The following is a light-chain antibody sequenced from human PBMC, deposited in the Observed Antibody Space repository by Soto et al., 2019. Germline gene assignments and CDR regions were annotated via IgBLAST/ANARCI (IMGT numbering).Light chain of an antibody. Sequence: QSALTQPASVSGSPGQSITISCSGTSSDIGSYNHVAWYQQFPGKSPKLMIYAVSDRPSGVSDRFSGSKSGITASLTISGLQTEDEDDYYCISYTDRQSYLFGTGTKVTV. CDR3: ISYTDRQSYL. CDR1: SSDIGSYNH. J-gene: IGLJ1*01. CDR2: AVS. V-gene: IGLV2-14*03.